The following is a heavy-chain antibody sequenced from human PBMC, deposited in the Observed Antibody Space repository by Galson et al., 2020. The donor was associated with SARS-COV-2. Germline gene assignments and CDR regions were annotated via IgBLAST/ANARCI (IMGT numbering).Heavy chain of an antibody. D-gene: IGHD6-19*01. V-gene: IGHV3-30*18. CDR2: ISYDGSNK. Sequence: GGSLRLSCAASGFTFSSYGMHWVRQAPGKGLEWVAVISYDGSNKYYADSVKGRFTISRDNSKNTLYLQMNSLRAEDTAVYYCAKAPGTVAGFDYWGQGTLVTVSS. J-gene: IGHJ4*02. CDR1: GFTFSSYG. CDR3: AKAPGTVAGFDY.